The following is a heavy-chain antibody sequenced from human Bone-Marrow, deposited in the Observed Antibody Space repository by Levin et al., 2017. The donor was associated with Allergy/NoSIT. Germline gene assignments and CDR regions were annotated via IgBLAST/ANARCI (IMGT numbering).Heavy chain of an antibody. CDR3: ASEPYYYDSSGYPN. CDR2: INPNSGGT. J-gene: IGHJ4*02. V-gene: IGHV1-2*02. CDR1: GYTFTGYF. Sequence: ASVKVSCKASGYTFTGYFMHWVRQAPGQGLEWMGWINPNSGGTNYAQKFQGRVALTRDTSISTAYMELRRLRSDDTAVYYCASEPYYYDSSGYPNWGQGTLVTVSS. D-gene: IGHD3-22*01.